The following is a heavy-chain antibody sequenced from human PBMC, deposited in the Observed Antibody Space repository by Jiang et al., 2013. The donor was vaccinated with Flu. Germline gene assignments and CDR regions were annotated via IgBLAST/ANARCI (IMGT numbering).Heavy chain of an antibody. V-gene: IGHV3-33*01. D-gene: IGHD6-19*01. CDR2: IWSDGNHK. Sequence: VQLVESGGDVVQPGRSLRLSCVASGFTFKSDAIHWVRQAPGKGLEWVAMIWSDGNHKYYPESVKGRFTISRDNSKNTVSLEMNSLRSEDTAVYYCTRDPADSGWALAYWGQGNPGDRLL. CDR1: GFTFKSDA. J-gene: IGHJ4*02. CDR3: TRDPADSGWALAY.